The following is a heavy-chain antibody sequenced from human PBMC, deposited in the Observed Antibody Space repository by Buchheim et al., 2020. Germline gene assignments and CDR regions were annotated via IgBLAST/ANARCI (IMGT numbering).Heavy chain of an antibody. CDR3: ARDWPIFGVLGYYAMDV. D-gene: IGHD3-3*01. Sequence: QVQLQESGPGLVKPSQTLSLTCTVSGGSISSGSDYWSWIRQPAGKGLEWIGHMYTSGSTNYNPSLKSRVTISVDTSRNQFSLKLTSVTAADTAVYYCARDWPIFGVLGYYAMDVWGQGTT. V-gene: IGHV4-61*02. CDR1: GGSISSGSDY. CDR2: MYTSGST. J-gene: IGHJ6*02.